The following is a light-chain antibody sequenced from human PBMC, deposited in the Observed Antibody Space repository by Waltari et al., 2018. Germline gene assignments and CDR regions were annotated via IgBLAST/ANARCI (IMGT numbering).Light chain of an antibody. Sequence: QSALTQPRSVSGSPGQSVTIPCTGTSSDVGRYNYVSWYQQNPGKDQNLMIYEVTKRPSGVPDRFSDSKSGNTASLTISGLQAEDEAYYYCYSYTGHYTPYVFGTGTKVTVL. CDR1: SSDVGRYNY. V-gene: IGLV2-11*01. CDR2: EVT. CDR3: YSYTGHYTPYV. J-gene: IGLJ1*01.